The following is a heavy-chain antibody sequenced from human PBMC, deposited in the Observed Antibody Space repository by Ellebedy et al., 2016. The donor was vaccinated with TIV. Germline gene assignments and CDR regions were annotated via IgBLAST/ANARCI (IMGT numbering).Heavy chain of an antibody. J-gene: IGHJ6*03. CDR2: ISYDGSNK. V-gene: IGHV3-30-3*01. Sequence: GESLKISCAASGFTFSSYAMHWVRQAPGKGLEWVAVISYDGSNKYYADSVKGRFTISRDNSKNTLYLQMNSLRAEDTAVYYCARDKVVVAAGVVYYYYYMDVWGKGTTVTVSS. CDR3: ARDKVVVAAGVVYYYYYMDV. D-gene: IGHD2-15*01. CDR1: GFTFSSYA.